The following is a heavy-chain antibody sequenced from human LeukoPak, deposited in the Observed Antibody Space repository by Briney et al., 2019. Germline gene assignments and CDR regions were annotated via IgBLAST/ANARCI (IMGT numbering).Heavy chain of an antibody. CDR2: IYYIGRT. D-gene: IGHD6-19*01. CDR3: ARDQGLLVVAGRFGY. CDR1: GDSISSYY. Sequence: SETLSLTCTVSGDSISSYYWSWIRQPPGKGLEWIGYIYYIGRTNYNPSLKSRFTISVDTSNIQFSLKLSSVTAADTAVYYCARDQGLLVVAGRFGYWGQGTLVTVSS. J-gene: IGHJ4*02. V-gene: IGHV4-59*01.